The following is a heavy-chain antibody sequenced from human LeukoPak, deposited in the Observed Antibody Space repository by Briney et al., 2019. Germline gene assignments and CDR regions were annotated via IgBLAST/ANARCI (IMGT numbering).Heavy chain of an antibody. Sequence: GESLKISCKGSGYSFTSYWIGWVGQLLGKGLEWMGISYPGGSDTRYSTSFQGQVTISADKSISAAYLQWSSLKASDTAMYYCARAQYCSSTSCAAGYWGQGTLVTVSS. CDR3: ARAQYCSSTSCAAGY. J-gene: IGHJ4*02. V-gene: IGHV5-51*01. D-gene: IGHD2-2*01. CDR1: GYSFTSYW. CDR2: SYPGGSDT.